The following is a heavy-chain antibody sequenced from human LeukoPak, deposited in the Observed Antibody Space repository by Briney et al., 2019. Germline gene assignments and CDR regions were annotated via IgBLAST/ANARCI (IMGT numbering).Heavy chain of an antibody. CDR3: ARRMGATPVGNAFDI. V-gene: IGHV3-30-3*01. Sequence: GGSLRLSCAASGFTFSNYAMHWVRQAPGKGLEWMAIISYDGSNKDCADSVKGRFTTSRDNSKNTLYLQVNGLRTEDTAVYYCARRMGATPVGNAFDIWGQGTMVTVSS. CDR2: ISYDGSNK. J-gene: IGHJ3*02. CDR1: GFTFSNYA. D-gene: IGHD1-26*01.